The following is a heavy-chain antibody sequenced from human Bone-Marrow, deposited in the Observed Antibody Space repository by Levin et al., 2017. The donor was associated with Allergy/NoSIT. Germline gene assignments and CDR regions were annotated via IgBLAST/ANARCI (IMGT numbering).Heavy chain of an antibody. CDR2: IYYSGST. J-gene: IGHJ2*01. CDR3: ARVIVPRWRFDL. V-gene: IGHV4-30-4*01. CDR1: GGSISSGDYY. D-gene: IGHD2-2*01. Sequence: PSETLSLTCTVSGGSISSGDYYWSWIRQPPGTGLEWIGYIYYSGSTYYNPSLKSRVTISVDTSKNQFSLKLSSVTAADTAVYYCARVIVPRWRFDLWGRGTLVTVSS.